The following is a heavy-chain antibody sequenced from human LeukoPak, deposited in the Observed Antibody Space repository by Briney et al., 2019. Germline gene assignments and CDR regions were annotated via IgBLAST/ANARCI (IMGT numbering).Heavy chain of an antibody. Sequence: SETLSLTCTVSGGSISSYYWSWIRQPPGKGLEWIGYIYYTGSTNYNPSLKSRVTISLDTSRNQFSLKLSSVTAADTAVYYCARGKYQPFGFDPWGQGTLVTVSS. V-gene: IGHV4-59*01. CDR3: ARGKYQPFGFDP. D-gene: IGHD2-2*01. CDR1: GGSISSYY. J-gene: IGHJ5*02. CDR2: IYYTGST.